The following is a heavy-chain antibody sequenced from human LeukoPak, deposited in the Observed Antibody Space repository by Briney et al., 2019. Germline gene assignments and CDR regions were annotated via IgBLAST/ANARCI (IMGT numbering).Heavy chain of an antibody. CDR3: ARPSRSSSWSSIDY. J-gene: IGHJ4*02. Sequence: GESLKISCKGSGYSFTSYWIGWVRQMPGKGLEWMGIIYPGDSDTRYSPSFQGQVTISADESISTAYLQWSSLKASDTTMYYCARPSRSSSWSSIDYWGQGTLVTVSS. CDR2: IYPGDSDT. D-gene: IGHD6-13*01. CDR1: GYSFTSYW. V-gene: IGHV5-51*01.